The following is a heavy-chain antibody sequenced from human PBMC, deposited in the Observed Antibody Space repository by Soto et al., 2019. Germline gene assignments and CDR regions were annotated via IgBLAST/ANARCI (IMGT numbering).Heavy chain of an antibody. CDR1: GGSFSGYY. D-gene: IGHD2-21*02. Sequence: SETLSLTCAVYGGSFSGYYWTWIRQSPGKGLEWIGEINHSGSTYYNPSLKSRVTISVDTPKNQFSLKVTSVTAADSAVYYCARGHNPLVEVTALRPFDYWGQGTLVTVSS. CDR2: INHSGST. V-gene: IGHV4-34*01. J-gene: IGHJ4*02. CDR3: ARGHNPLVEVTALRPFDY.